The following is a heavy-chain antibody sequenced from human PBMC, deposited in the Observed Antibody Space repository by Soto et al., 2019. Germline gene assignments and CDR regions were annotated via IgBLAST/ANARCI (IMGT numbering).Heavy chain of an antibody. D-gene: IGHD3-22*01. CDR1: GFTFSSYA. J-gene: IGHJ4*01. CDR3: ARGLMYYYDSSGYYPCDY. Sequence: QVQLVESGGGVVQPGRSLRLSCAASGFTFSSYAMHWVRQAPGKGLEWVAVISYDGSNKYYADSVKGRFTISRDNTKNTLYLQMSSLRAEDTAVYYCARGLMYYYDSSGYYPCDYWGHGTLVIVSS. CDR2: ISYDGSNK. V-gene: IGHV3-30-3*01.